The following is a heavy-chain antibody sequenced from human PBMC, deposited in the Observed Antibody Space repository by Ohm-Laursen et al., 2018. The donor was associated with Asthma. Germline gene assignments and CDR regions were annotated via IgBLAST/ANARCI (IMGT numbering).Heavy chain of an antibody. V-gene: IGHV1-2*06. CDR2: INPNSGGT. D-gene: IGHD4-17*01. J-gene: IGHJ4*02. CDR1: GYTFTGYY. CDR3: AREARQYDYGDYGYYFDY. Sequence: SVKVSCKASGYTFTGYYMHWVRQAPGQGLEWMGRINPNSGGTNYAQKFQGRVTMTRDTSISTAYMELSRLRSDDTAVYYCAREARQYDYGDYGYYFDYWGQGTLVTVSS.